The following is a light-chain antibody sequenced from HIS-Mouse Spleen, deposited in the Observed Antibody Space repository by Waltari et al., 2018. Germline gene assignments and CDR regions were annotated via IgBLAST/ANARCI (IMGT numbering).Light chain of an antibody. CDR1: ALPKKY. Sequence: SYELTPPPSVSVSQGQTARITCPGDALPKKYAYGYQQESGQAPVLVIYEDSKRPSGIPERFSGSSSGTMATLSISGAQVEDEADYYCYSTDSSGNHRVFGGGTKLTVL. V-gene: IGLV3-10*01. CDR2: EDS. J-gene: IGLJ2*01. CDR3: YSTDSSGNHRV.